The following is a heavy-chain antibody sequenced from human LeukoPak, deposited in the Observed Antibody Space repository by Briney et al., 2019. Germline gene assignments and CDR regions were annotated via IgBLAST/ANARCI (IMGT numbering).Heavy chain of an antibody. D-gene: IGHD3-16*01. Sequence: PSGTLSLTCAVYGGSFSGYYWSWIRQPPGKGLEWIGEINHSGSTNYNPSLKSRVTISVDTSKNQFSLKLSSVTAADTAVYYCAIKPLYRLPFGFDYWGQGTLVTVSS. J-gene: IGHJ4*02. CDR1: GGSFSGYY. CDR2: INHSGST. CDR3: AIKPLYRLPFGFDY. V-gene: IGHV4-34*01.